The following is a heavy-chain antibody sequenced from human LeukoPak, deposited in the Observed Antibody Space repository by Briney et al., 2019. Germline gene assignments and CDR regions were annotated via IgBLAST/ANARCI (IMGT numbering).Heavy chain of an antibody. CDR2: IYYSGNT. CDR1: GGSISSSSYY. D-gene: IGHD2-2*01. V-gene: IGHV4-39*01. J-gene: IGHJ5*02. CDR3: ARAQRGYCSSTSCYYAWFDP. Sequence: SETLSLTCTVSGGSISSSSYYWGWIRQPPGKGLEWIGSIYYSGNTYYNPSLKSRVTISVDTSKNQFSLNLNSVTAADTAMYYCARAQRGYCSSTSCYYAWFDPWGQGTLVTVSS.